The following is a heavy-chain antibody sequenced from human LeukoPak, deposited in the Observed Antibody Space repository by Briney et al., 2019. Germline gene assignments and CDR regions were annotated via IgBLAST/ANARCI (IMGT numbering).Heavy chain of an antibody. D-gene: IGHD2-15*01. V-gene: IGHV3-23*01. CDR1: GFTFSSYA. CDR2: ISGSGGST. Sequence: PGGSLRLSCAASGFTFSSYAMSWVRQAPGKGLEWVSAISGSGGSTYYADSVKGRFTISRDNSKNTLYLQMNSLRAEDTAVYYCAKSGIVADYYYYMDVWGNGATVTVSS. CDR3: AKSGIVADYYYYMDV. J-gene: IGHJ6*03.